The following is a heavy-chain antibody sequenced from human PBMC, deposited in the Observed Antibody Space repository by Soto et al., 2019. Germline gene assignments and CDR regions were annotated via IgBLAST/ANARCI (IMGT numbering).Heavy chain of an antibody. CDR2: IYYSGST. D-gene: IGHD6-13*01. CDR1: GDSINSYH. CDR3: ARENYLYNSSVYYYYDTDV. J-gene: IGHJ6*02. Sequence: SETLSLTCTVSGDSINSYHWSWIRQPPGKGLEWIGYIYYSGSTNYNPSLKSRVTISVDTSKNQFFLKLSSVTAADTAVYYCARENYLYNSSVYYYYDTDVWGQGTTVTVSS. V-gene: IGHV4-59*01.